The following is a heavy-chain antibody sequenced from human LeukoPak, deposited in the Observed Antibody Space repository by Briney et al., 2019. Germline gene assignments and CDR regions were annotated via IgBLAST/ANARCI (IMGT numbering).Heavy chain of an antibody. CDR1: GYTFTGYY. CDR2: INPNSGGT. V-gene: IGHV1-2*06. CDR3: AREGWGPLYYYYGMDV. Sequence: GESLKISCKGSGYTFTGYYMHWVRQAPGQGLEWMGRINPNSGGTNYAQKLQGRVTMTRDTSISTAYMELSRLRSDDTAVYYCAREGWGPLYYYYGMDVWGQGTTVTVSS. J-gene: IGHJ6*02. D-gene: IGHD7-27*01.